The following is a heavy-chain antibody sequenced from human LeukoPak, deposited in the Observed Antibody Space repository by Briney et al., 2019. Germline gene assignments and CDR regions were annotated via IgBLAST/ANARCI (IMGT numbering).Heavy chain of an antibody. D-gene: IGHD2-15*01. CDR3: ARDGCGGSCFHYYYYYMDV. CDR1: SGSISSSNYY. CDR2: IPTIGIT. J-gene: IGHJ6*03. V-gene: IGHV4-61*02. Sequence: PSETLSLTCTVSSGSISSSNYYWSWIRQPAGKGLEWIGRIPTIGITNYNPSLNSRVTISIDTSKNQFSLKLSSVTAADTAVYYCARDGCGGSCFHYYYYYMDVWGKGTTVTISS.